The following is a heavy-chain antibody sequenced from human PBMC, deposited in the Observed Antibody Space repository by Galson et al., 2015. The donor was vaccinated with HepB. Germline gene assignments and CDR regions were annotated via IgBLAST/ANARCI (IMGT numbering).Heavy chain of an antibody. V-gene: IGHV2-26*01. J-gene: IGHJ6*02. Sequence: PALVKPTQTLTLTCTVSGFSLSNARMGVSWIRQPPGKALEWLAHIFSNDEQSYSTSLKSRLTISKDTSQSQVVLTITNMDPVDTATYYCARLNRGHPLYYYYYYGMDVWGQGTTVTVSS. D-gene: IGHD3-10*01. CDR2: IFSNDEQ. CDR3: ARLNRGHPLYYYYYYGMDV. CDR1: GFSLSNARMG.